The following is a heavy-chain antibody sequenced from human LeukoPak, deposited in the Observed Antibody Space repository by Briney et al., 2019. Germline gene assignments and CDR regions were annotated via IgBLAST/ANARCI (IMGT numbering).Heavy chain of an antibody. V-gene: IGHV3-20*03. CDR3: AGSRSLVAVAGIEGFDI. D-gene: IGHD6-19*01. J-gene: IGHJ3*02. CDR2: IIWNGGRT. Sequence: VGSLRLSSAAPAASVDEYGMSRVRQSPGKGLEWISGIIWNGGRTYYADSGKGRFTISRDNAKNSLYLQMNSLRAEDTAFYYCAGSRSLVAVAGIEGFDIWGQGTMVTVSS. CDR1: AASVDEYG.